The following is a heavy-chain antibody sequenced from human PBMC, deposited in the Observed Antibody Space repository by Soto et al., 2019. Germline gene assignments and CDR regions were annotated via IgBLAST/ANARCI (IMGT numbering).Heavy chain of an antibody. V-gene: IGHV3-74*01. D-gene: IGHD3-22*01. CDR1: GFTFSSYW. J-gene: IGHJ4*02. CDR2: INSDGSST. CDR3: ARIRAYYESSGYYY. Sequence: EVQLVESGGGLVQPGESLRLSCADSGFTFSSYWMHWVRQAPGKGLVWVSRINSDGSSTSYADSVKGRFTISRDNAKNTLYLHMNSLRAEDAAVYYCARIRAYYESSGYYYWGQGTLVTVSS.